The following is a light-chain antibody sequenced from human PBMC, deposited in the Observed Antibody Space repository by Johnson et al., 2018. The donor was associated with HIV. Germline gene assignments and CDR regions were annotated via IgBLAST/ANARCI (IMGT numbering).Light chain of an antibody. CDR1: GSNIGNNY. Sequence: QSVLTQPPSVSAAPGQKVTISCSGSGSNIGNNYVSWYQQLPGTAPKLLIFDNNKRPSGIPDRFSGSKSGTSATLGITGLQTGDEADYYCETWDSSLSGGFGTGTKVTVV. CDR2: DNN. V-gene: IGLV1-51*01. CDR3: ETWDSSLSGG. J-gene: IGLJ1*01.